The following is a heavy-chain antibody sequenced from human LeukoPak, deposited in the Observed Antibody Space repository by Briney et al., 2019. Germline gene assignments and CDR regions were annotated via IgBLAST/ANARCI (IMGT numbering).Heavy chain of an antibody. CDR1: GFTFNSYW. CDR2: INSDGSNF. CDR3: ARERLPYCDGDCP. V-gene: IGHV3-74*01. D-gene: IGHD2-21*02. J-gene: IGHJ5*02. Sequence: GGSLRLSCAASGFTFNSYWMHWVRQAPGKGPEWVACINSDGSNFVYADSVKGRFIISRDNAKNTVYLQMNSLRAEDTAVYYCARERLPYCDGDCPWGQGTLVTVSS.